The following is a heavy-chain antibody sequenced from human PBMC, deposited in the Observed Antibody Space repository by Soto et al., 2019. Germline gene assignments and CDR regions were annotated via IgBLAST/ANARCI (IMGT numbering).Heavy chain of an antibody. V-gene: IGHV4-39*01. CDR3: ARLNYDFWSGYLYYYYMDV. CDR1: GGSISSSSYH. J-gene: IGHJ6*03. Sequence: SETLSLTCTVSGGSISSSSYHCGWILQPPGRGLEWIGSIYYSGSTYYNPSLKSRVTISVDTSKNQFSLKLSSVTAADTAVYYCARLNYDFWSGYLYYYYMDVWGKGTTVT. D-gene: IGHD3-3*01. CDR2: IYYSGST.